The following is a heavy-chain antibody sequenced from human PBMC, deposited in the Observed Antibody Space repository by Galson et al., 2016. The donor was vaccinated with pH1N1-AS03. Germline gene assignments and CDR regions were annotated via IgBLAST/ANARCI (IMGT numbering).Heavy chain of an antibody. Sequence: SVKVSCKASGYIFTGFYVHWVRQAPGQGLERMGWINTDSGVTNYAQKFEAWVTMARDTSVSTAYMELNGLKSDDTAVYYCARDPRGPCTSATCPTTYYFGMDVWGQGTTVIVSS. D-gene: IGHD2-2*01. CDR2: INTDSGVT. J-gene: IGHJ6*02. V-gene: IGHV1-2*04. CDR1: GYIFTGFY. CDR3: ARDPRGPCTSATCPTTYYFGMDV.